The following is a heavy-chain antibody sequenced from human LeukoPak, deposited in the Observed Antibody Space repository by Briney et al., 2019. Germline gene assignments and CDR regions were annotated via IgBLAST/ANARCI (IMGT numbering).Heavy chain of an antibody. Sequence: SETLSLTCAVYGGSFSGYYWSWIRQPPGKGLEWIGEMSHSGSTNYNPSLKSRVTISVDTSKNQFSLKLSSVTAADTAVYYCARGRSRYCSSTSCYTEDYYYYYMDVWGKGTTVTVSS. CDR3: ARGRSRYCSSTSCYTEDYYYYYMDV. D-gene: IGHD2-2*02. CDR2: MSHSGST. V-gene: IGHV4-34*01. CDR1: GGSFSGYY. J-gene: IGHJ6*03.